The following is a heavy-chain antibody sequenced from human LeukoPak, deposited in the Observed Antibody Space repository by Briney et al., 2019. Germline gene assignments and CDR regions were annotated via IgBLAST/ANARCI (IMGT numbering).Heavy chain of an antibody. Sequence: GGSLRLSCAASGFTFSSNYMSWVRQAPGKGLEWVSVIYSGGSTYYSESVTGRFTISRDNSKNTLYLQMNSLRAEDTAVYYCARDGITIFGVVLSYFDYWGQGTLVTVSS. D-gene: IGHD3-3*01. CDR1: GFTFSSNY. J-gene: IGHJ4*02. CDR2: IYSGGST. CDR3: ARDGITIFGVVLSYFDY. V-gene: IGHV3-66*02.